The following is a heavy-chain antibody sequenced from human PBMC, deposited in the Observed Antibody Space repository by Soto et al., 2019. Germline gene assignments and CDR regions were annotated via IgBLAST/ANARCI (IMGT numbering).Heavy chain of an antibody. V-gene: IGHV5-51*01. CDR2: IYPSDSDT. J-gene: IGHJ4*02. Sequence: PLESKKIPCKISGYYFTDYWIGWVRQIPGKGLEWMGIIYPSDSDTRYRPSFQGQVTISADKAINTAYLQWSSLKASDTAMYYCARCSDPTGWVRLDYCGQRTLVTVSS. D-gene: IGHD3-9*01. CDR1: GYYFTDYW. CDR3: ARCSDPTGWVRLDY.